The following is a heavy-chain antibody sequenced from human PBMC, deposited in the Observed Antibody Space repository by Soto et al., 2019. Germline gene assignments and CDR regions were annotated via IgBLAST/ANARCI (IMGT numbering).Heavy chain of an antibody. CDR1: GFTFSSYG. J-gene: IGHJ4*02. CDR3: AKTGYSSGWYKKYYFDY. CDR2: ISYDGSNK. V-gene: IGHV3-30*18. D-gene: IGHD6-19*01. Sequence: PGGSLRLSCAASGFTFSSYGMHWVRQAPGKGLEWVAVISYDGSNKYYADSVKGRFTISRDNSKNTLYLQMNSLRAEDTAVYYCAKTGYSSGWYKKYYFDYWGQGTLVTVSS.